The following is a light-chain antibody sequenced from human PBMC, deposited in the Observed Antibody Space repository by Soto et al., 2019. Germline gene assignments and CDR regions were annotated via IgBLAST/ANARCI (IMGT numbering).Light chain of an antibody. Sequence: DIQMTQYQSSLSASVGDRVTITCRASQSISSYLNWYQQKPGKAPNLLIYAASSLHSGVPSRFSGSGSGTDFTLTISSLQPEDFATYYCQQANSFPLTFGGGAKVAIK. CDR2: AAS. CDR1: QSISSY. J-gene: IGKJ4*01. V-gene: IGKV1-39*01. CDR3: QQANSFPLT.